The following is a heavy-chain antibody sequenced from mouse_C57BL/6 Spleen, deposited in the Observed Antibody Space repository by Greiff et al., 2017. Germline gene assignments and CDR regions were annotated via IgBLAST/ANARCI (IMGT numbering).Heavy chain of an antibody. D-gene: IGHD2-4*01. Sequence: QVQLKESGAELAQPGASVKLSCKASGYTFTSYWMHWVNQRPGQGLEWIGYINPSSGYTKYNQKFKDKATLTADKSSSTAYMQLSRLTYEDSAVYYCARGPYYDYDYYAMDYWGQGTSVTVSS. V-gene: IGHV1-7*01. CDR1: GYTFTSYW. CDR3: ARGPYYDYDYYAMDY. CDR2: INPSSGYT. J-gene: IGHJ4*01.